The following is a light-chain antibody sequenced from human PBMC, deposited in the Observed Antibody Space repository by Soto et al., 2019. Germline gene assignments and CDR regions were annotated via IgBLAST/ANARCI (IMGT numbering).Light chain of an antibody. J-gene: IGKJ1*01. V-gene: IGKV1-5*03. CDR2: RAS. Sequence: IQMTKSPSTLSASVGDRVTITCRASENINMWLAWYQQKPGQAPRLLIQRASRVERGVPSRFSGSGSDTEFTLTISSLQPDDFATYYCQQYNRYFKSLGQGTKVDIK. CDR3: QQYNRYFKS. CDR1: ENINMW.